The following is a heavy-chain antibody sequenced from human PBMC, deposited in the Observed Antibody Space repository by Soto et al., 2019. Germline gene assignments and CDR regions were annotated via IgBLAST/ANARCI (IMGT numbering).Heavy chain of an antibody. D-gene: IGHD4-17*01. V-gene: IGHV4-59*08. CDR1: GGSISSYY. CDR2: IYYSGST. Sequence: QVQLQESGPGLVKPSETLSLTCTVSGGSISSYYWSWIRQPPGKGLEWMGYIYYSGSTNYNTSIKSRVPITADTSNNRSAVKVSYVTAEDRAVYYCARRYGHGLDIWGQGTMVTVSS. J-gene: IGHJ3*02. CDR3: ARRYGHGLDI.